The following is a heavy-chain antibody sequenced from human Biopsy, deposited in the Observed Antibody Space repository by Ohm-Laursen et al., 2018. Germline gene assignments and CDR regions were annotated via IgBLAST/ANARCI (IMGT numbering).Heavy chain of an antibody. Sequence: SETLFLTCTVSSASINLYYWGWIRQSPGKGLEWIGYINHSGHTNYNPSLKSRLTMSVDTSKNQFSLKLTSVTAADTAVYYRARDRIAYCTATSCDNFGLDVWGQGTTVTVSS. D-gene: IGHD2-8*02. CDR2: INHSGHT. CDR3: ARDRIAYCTATSCDNFGLDV. J-gene: IGHJ6*02. V-gene: IGHV4-59*01. CDR1: SASINLYY.